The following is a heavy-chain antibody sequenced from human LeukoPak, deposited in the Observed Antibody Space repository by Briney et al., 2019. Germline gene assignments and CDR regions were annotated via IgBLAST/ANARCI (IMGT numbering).Heavy chain of an antibody. Sequence: GGSLRLSCAASGFTFSSYWMHWVRQAPGKGLVWVSRVNTDGSSTSYADSVKGRFTISRDNAKNTLYLQMNSLRAEDTAVYYCARDFVDTAMVTPGYWGQGTLVTVSS. CDR2: VNTDGSST. J-gene: IGHJ4*02. V-gene: IGHV3-74*01. CDR1: GFTFSSYW. D-gene: IGHD5-18*01. CDR3: ARDFVDTAMVTPGY.